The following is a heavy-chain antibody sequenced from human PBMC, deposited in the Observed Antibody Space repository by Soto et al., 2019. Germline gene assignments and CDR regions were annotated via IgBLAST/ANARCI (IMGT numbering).Heavy chain of an antibody. CDR3: ARDQYYYGSGSPSFVRVGPFDT. D-gene: IGHD3-10*01. CDR2: IYYSGST. CDR1: GGSISSGDYY. V-gene: IGHV4-30-4*01. Sequence: SETLSLTCTVSGGSISSGDYYWSWIRQPPGKGLEWIGYIYYSGSTYYNPSLKSRVTISVDTSKNQFSLKLSSVTAADTAVYYCARDQYYYGSGSPSFVRVGPFDTWGQGTLVTVSS. J-gene: IGHJ5*02.